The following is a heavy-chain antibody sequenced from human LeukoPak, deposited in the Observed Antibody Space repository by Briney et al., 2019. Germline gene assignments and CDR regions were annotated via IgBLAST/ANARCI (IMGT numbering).Heavy chain of an antibody. D-gene: IGHD2-8*01. CDR1: GDSISSYF. CDR3: ARHDSLLVWFDY. CDR2: IYYSGST. J-gene: IGHJ4*02. Sequence: PSETLSLTCTVSGDSISSYFWSWIRQPPGKGLEWIGYIYYSGSTNYNPSLKSRVTISVDTSKNQFSLKLSSVTAADTALYYCARHDSLLVWFDYWGLGTLVTVSS. V-gene: IGHV4-59*08.